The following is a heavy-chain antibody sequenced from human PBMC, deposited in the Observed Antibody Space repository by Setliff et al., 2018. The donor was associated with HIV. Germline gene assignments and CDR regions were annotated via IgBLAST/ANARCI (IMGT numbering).Heavy chain of an antibody. J-gene: IGHJ4*02. CDR1: GFTFSNFG. D-gene: IGHD2-15*01. CDR3: AKGALGYCSGTICYPFDY. CDR2: IRIDEGNK. V-gene: IGHV3-30*02. Sequence: GGSLRLSCAASGFTFSNFGMHWVRQAPGKGLEWVAFIRIDEGNKDYADSVKGRFTISRDNSKNTLYLQMNSLRAEDMAVYYCAKGALGYCSGTICYPFDYWAQGTPVTVSS.